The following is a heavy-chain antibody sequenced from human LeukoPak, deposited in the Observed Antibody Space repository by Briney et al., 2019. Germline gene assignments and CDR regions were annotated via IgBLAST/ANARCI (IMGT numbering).Heavy chain of an antibody. CDR3: AKGIGEVRPHFGFDY. V-gene: IGHV3-30*18. D-gene: IGHD3-10*01. CDR1: GFTFSSYG. J-gene: IGHJ4*02. Sequence: PGRSLRLSCAASGFTFSSYGMHWVRQAPGKGLEWVAVISYDGSNKYYADSVKGRFTISSDNSKNTLYLQMNSLRAEDTAVYYCAKGIGEVRPHFGFDYWGQGTLVTVSS. CDR2: ISYDGSNK.